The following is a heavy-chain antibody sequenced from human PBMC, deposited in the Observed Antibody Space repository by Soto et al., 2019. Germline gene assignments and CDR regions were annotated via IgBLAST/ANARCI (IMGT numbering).Heavy chain of an antibody. D-gene: IGHD2-2*01. Sequence: QVQLVQSGAEVRKPGSSVTVSCKASGGTFSNYAISWVRQAPGQGLEWMGGIIPIVGTGSYAQKFQGRVTITADGPTTTAYMELSSLRFEDTAVYYCARVVILVPTASTHYYYHMDVWGPGTTVTVSS. CDR2: IIPIVGTG. CDR3: ARVVILVPTASTHYYYHMDV. CDR1: GGTFSNYA. V-gene: IGHV1-69*01. J-gene: IGHJ6*02.